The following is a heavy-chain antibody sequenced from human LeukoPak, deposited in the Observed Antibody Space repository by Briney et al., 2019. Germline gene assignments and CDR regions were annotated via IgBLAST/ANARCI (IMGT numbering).Heavy chain of an antibody. J-gene: IGHJ5*02. CDR1: GGSFSGYY. CDR3: ASSEDRIMEAWFDP. D-gene: IGHD3-16*01. CDR2: INHSGST. Sequence: SETLSLTCAVYGGSFSGYYWSWIRQPPGKGLEWIGEINHSGSTNYNPCLKSRVTISVDTSKNQFSLKLSSVTAADTAVYYCASSEDRIMEAWFDPWGQGTLVTVSS. V-gene: IGHV4-34*01.